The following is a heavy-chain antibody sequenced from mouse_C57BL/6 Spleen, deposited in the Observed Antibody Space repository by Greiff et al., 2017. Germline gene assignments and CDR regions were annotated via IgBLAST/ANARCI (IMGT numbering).Heavy chain of an antibody. D-gene: IGHD2-4*01. Sequence: QVQLQQSGAELVRPGASVKLSCKASGYTFTDYYINWVKQRPGQGLEWIARIYPGSGNTYYNEKFKGKATLTAEKSSSTAYMQLSSLTSEVSAVYFCARTDYDEAWFAYWGQGTLVTVSA. V-gene: IGHV1-76*01. J-gene: IGHJ3*01. CDR2: IYPGSGNT. CDR3: ARTDYDEAWFAY. CDR1: GYTFTDYY.